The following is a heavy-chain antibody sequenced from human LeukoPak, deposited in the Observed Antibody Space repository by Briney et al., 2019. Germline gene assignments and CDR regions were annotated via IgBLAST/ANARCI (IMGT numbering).Heavy chain of an antibody. CDR1: GYTFTGYY. V-gene: IGHV1-2*02. CDR3: ARDRDWNYGSDWFDP. J-gene: IGHJ5*02. CDR2: INPNSGGT. Sequence: GASVKVSCKASGYTFTGYYMHWVRQAPGQGLEWMGWINPNSGGTNYAQKFQGRVTMTRDTSISTAYMELSRLRSDDTAVYYCARDRDWNYGSDWFDPWGQGTLVTVSS. D-gene: IGHD1-7*01.